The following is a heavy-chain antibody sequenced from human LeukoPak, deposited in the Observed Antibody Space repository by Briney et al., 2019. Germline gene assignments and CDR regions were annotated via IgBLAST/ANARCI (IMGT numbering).Heavy chain of an antibody. CDR3: ARVTGSTDY. J-gene: IGHJ4*02. CDR2: VNTNSGNT. D-gene: IGHD1-26*01. CDR1: GYTFTNYD. Sequence: ASVKVSCKASGYTFTNYDINWVRQATGQGLEWMGWVNTNSGNTGYAQKFQGRVTMTRDTSISTAYMELRSLRFDDTAAYYCARVTGSTDYWGQGTLVTVSS. V-gene: IGHV1-8*01.